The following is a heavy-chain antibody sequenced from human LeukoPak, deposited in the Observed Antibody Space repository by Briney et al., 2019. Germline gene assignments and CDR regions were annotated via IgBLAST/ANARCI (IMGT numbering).Heavy chain of an antibody. CDR2: IYYSGST. V-gene: IGHV4-31*03. CDR1: GGSISSGGYS. CDR3: AGSATPTRRFDY. D-gene: IGHD2-15*01. J-gene: IGHJ4*02. Sequence: SQTLSLTCTVSGGSISSGGYSWSWIRQHPGKGLEWIGYIYYSGSTYYNPSLKSRVTISVDTSKNQFSLKLSSVTAADTAVYYCAGSATPTRRFDYWGQGTLVTVSS.